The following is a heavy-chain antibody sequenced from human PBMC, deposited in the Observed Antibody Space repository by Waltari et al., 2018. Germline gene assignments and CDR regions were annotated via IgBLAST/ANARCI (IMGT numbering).Heavy chain of an antibody. D-gene: IGHD3-16*01. J-gene: IGHJ6*02. CDR1: GFTFGGSA. Sequence: EVQLVESGGGLVQPGGSLKLSCAAPGFTFGGSAMHWVRQASGKGLEWVGRIKSKGSNYATAYAASVKGRFTVSRDDSKNTAYLQMDSLKTEDTAVYFCTRLSDPVSIGAMDVWGQGTTVIVSS. V-gene: IGHV3-73*01. CDR2: IKSKGSNYAT. CDR3: TRLSDPVSIGAMDV.